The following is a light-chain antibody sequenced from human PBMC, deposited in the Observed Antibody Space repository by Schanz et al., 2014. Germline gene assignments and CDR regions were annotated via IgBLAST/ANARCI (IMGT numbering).Light chain of an antibody. CDR3: QSYDSSLSGWV. CDR2: EGS. V-gene: IGLV2-14*01. CDR1: SSDVGAYNY. Sequence: QSALTQPASVSASPGQSITISCTGTSSDVGAYNYVSWYQQPPGKAPKLMIYEGSKRPSGVSNRISGSKSGTSASLAITGLQADDEAVYYCQSYDSSLSGWVFGGGTKLTVL. J-gene: IGLJ3*02.